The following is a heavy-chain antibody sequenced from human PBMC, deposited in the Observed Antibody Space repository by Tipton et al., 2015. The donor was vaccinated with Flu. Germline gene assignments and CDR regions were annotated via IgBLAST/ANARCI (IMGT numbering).Heavy chain of an antibody. CDR1: GFTFTNYG. CDR3: AKDPGEEPEYFQH. CDR2: IRFDGTNK. D-gene: IGHD3-10*01. Sequence: QLVQSGGGVVQPGGSLRLSCAASGFTFTNYGMHWVRQAPGKGLEWVAFIRFDGTNKYYADSVKGRFTISRDNSKNTLYLQLNSLRAEDTAVYYCAKDPGEEPEYFQHWGQGTLVTVSS. V-gene: IGHV3-30*02. J-gene: IGHJ1*01.